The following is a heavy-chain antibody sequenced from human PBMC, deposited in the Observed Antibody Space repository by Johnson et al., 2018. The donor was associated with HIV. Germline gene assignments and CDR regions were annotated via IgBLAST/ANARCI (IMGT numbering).Heavy chain of an antibody. D-gene: IGHD2/OR15-2a*01. CDR2: LYSGGST. J-gene: IGHJ3*02. Sequence: VQLVESGGGVVQPGGSLRLSCAASGFTFSSNYMTWVRQAPGKGLEWVSLLYSGGSTYYADSVKGRFTISRDNSKNTLHLQVNSLRAEATAVYYCAREVVLRGAFDIWGQGTMVTVSS. V-gene: IGHV3-66*02. CDR3: AREVVLRGAFDI. CDR1: GFTFSSNY.